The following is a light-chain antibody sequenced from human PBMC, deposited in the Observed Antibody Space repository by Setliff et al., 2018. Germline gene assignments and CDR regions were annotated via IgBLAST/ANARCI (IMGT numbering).Light chain of an antibody. Sequence: QSALTQPASVSGSPGQSVTISCTGSSSDVGGYDYVSWYQHHPGRAPKFMIYDVSNRPSGVPDRFSGSKSGNTASLTVSGLQAEDEGDYYCGSYAGYNNFYVFGTGTKSPS. J-gene: IGLJ1*01. CDR3: GSYAGYNNFYV. CDR1: SSDVGGYDY. CDR2: DVS. V-gene: IGLV2-8*01.